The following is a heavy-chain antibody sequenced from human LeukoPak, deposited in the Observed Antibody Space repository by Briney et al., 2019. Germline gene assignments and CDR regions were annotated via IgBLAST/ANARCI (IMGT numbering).Heavy chain of an antibody. CDR1: GGSISSSSYY. J-gene: IGHJ4*02. CDR2: TYYSGST. Sequence: SETLSLTCTVSGGSISSSSYYWGWIRQPPGKGLEWIGSTYYSGSTYYNPSLKSRVTISVDTSKNQFSLKLSSVTAADTAVYYCASTLGSPKYYFDYWGQGTLVTVSS. CDR3: ASTLGSPKYYFDY. D-gene: IGHD7-27*01. V-gene: IGHV4-39*01.